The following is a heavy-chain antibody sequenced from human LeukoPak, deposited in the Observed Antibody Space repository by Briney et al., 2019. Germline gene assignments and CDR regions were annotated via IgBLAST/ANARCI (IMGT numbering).Heavy chain of an antibody. CDR3: ARYYYDSSGYYYYYFQH. CDR1: GFTVSSNY. D-gene: IGHD3-22*01. J-gene: IGHJ1*01. Sequence: GGSLRLSCAASGFTVSSNYMSWVRQAPGKGLEWVSVIYSGGSTYYADSVKGRVTISRDNSKNTLYLQMNSLRAEDTAVYYCARYYYDSSGYYYYYFQHWGQGTLVTVSS. V-gene: IGHV3-66*01. CDR2: IYSGGST.